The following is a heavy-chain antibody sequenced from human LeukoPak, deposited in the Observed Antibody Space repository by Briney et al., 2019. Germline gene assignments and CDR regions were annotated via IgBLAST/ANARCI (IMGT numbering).Heavy chain of an antibody. V-gene: IGHV1-69*05. CDR2: IIPIFGTA. CDR1: GGTFSSYA. D-gene: IGHD6-6*01. CDR3: ASIAAARRGFWFNP. J-gene: IGHJ5*02. Sequence: GSSVKVSCKASGGTFSSYAISWVRPAPGQGLEWMGGIIPIFGTANYAQKFQGRVTITTDESTSTAYMELSSLRSEDTAVYYWASIAAARRGFWFNPWGQGTPVTVSS.